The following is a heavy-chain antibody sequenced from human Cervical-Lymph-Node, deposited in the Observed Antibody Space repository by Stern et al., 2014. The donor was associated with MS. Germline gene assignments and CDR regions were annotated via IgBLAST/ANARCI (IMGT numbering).Heavy chain of an antibody. Sequence: KLVQSGTEVKKPGSSVKVSCKASGGTFTSYVISWVRQAPGQGLEWMGGIIPIFGTAKYAQKFQGRVTITADESTSTAYMDLSSLRSEDTAVYYCASPIAAGGHYYYYYGMDLWGQGTTVTVSS. V-gene: IGHV1-69*01. CDR3: ASPIAAGGHYYYYYGMDL. J-gene: IGHJ6*02. CDR2: IIPIFGTA. CDR1: GGTFTSYV. D-gene: IGHD6-13*01.